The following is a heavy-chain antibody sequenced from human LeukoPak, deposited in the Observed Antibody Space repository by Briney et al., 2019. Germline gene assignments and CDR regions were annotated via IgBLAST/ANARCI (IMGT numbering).Heavy chain of an antibody. J-gene: IGHJ6*02. CDR2: ISGTGGRT. D-gene: IGHD3-16*01. CDR3: AKGLHGGVGYGVDV. Sequence: GGSLRLSCAASGFTFSSYWMNWVRQAPGKGLEWVSSISGTGGRTYSADSVKGRFTISRDNSKNTLYLQMKNLRVEHTAVYYCAKGLHGGVGYGVDVWGQGTTVSV. CDR1: GFTFSSYW. V-gene: IGHV3-23*01.